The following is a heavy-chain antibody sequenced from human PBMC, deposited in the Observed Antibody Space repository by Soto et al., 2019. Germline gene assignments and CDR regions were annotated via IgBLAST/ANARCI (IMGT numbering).Heavy chain of an antibody. CDR3: ASTIPYCGKPYYYYYGTDV. Sequence: SETLSLTCAVYGGSFSGYYWSWIRQPPGKGLEWIGEINHSGSTNYNPSLRSRVTISVDTSKNQFSLKLSSVTAADTAVYYCASTIPYCGKPYYYYYGTDVWGQGTMVTVSS. CDR2: INHSGST. D-gene: IGHD3-10*01. J-gene: IGHJ6*02. V-gene: IGHV4-34*01. CDR1: GGSFSGYY.